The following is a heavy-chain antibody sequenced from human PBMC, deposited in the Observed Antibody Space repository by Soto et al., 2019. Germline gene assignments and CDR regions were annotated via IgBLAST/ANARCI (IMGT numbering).Heavy chain of an antibody. CDR2: ISWDGGST. CDR1: GFTFDDYT. Sequence: PGGSLRLSCAASGFTFDDYTMHWVRQAPGKGLEWVSLISWDGGSTYYADSVEGRFTISRDNSKNSLYLQMNSLRTEDTALYYCAKDIARYYYGMDVWGQGTTVTVSS. J-gene: IGHJ6*02. V-gene: IGHV3-43*01. CDR3: AKDIARYYYGMDV.